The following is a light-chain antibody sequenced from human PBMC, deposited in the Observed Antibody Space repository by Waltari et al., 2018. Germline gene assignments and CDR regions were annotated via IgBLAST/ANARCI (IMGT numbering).Light chain of an antibody. CDR2: IAS. J-gene: IGKJ3*01. CDR1: QSITSTY. V-gene: IGKV3-20*01. Sequence: IVLTQSPGTLSLSPGERATLSCRASQSITSTYLAWYQQRPGRAPRLLIYIASSRATGIPDRFSGSGSGTDFTLTISRLEPEDFAVYYCQQSGGSPFTFGPGTTVDI. CDR3: QQSGGSPFT.